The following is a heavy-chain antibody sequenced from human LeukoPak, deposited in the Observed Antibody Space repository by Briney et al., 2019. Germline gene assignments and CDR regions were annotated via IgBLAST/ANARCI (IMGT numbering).Heavy chain of an antibody. Sequence: GASVKVSCKASGHTFTGYYMHWVRQAPGQGLEWMGWINPNSGGTNFAQKFQDRVTMTRDTSISTAYMELSRLTSDDTAVYYCARGDDYGLYWGQGTLVTVST. CDR2: INPNSGGT. J-gene: IGHJ4*02. V-gene: IGHV1-2*02. CDR3: ARGDDYGLY. CDR1: GHTFTGYY. D-gene: IGHD4-17*01.